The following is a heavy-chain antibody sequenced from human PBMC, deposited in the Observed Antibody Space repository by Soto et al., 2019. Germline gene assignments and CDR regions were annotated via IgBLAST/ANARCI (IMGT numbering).Heavy chain of an antibody. CDR1: GPSISSYY. V-gene: IGHV4-59*01. D-gene: IGHD3-16*02. Sequence: SETLSLTCTVSGPSISSYYWSWIRQPPGKGLEWIGYIYYSGSTNYNPSLKSRVTISVDTSKNQFSLKLSSVTAADTAVYYCARSLDYVWGSYRPPTFFDYWGQGTLVTVSS. CDR2: IYYSGST. CDR3: ARSLDYVWGSYRPPTFFDY. J-gene: IGHJ4*02.